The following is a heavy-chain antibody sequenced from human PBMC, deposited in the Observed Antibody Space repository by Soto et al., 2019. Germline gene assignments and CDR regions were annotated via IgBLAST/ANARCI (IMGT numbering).Heavy chain of an antibody. J-gene: IGHJ4*02. CDR2: ISGGSEGA. D-gene: IGHD2-15*01. V-gene: IGHV3-23*01. Sequence: EVQLLESGGGLVQPGGALRLSCAASGFTFSSHAMSWVRQAPGKGLEWISSISGGSEGAYYADSVKGRFTISRDNPKNTLYLQMNSLRVEDTAVYYCARDLWWYLHWGQGTLVTVSS. CDR1: GFTFSSHA. CDR3: ARDLWWYLH.